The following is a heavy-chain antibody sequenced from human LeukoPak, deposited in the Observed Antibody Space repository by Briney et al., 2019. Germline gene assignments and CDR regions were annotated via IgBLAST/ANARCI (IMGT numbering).Heavy chain of an antibody. Sequence: SQTLSLTCAISGDSVSSNSAWNWIRQSPSRGLEWLGRTYYRSKWYNDYAVSVKSRITINPDTSKNQFSLQLNSVTPEDTAVYYCARSRGEVAGTLEEHDYWGQGTLITVSS. D-gene: IGHD6-19*01. J-gene: IGHJ4*02. V-gene: IGHV6-1*01. CDR2: TYYRSKWYN. CDR1: GDSVSSNSA. CDR3: ARSRGEVAGTLEEHDY.